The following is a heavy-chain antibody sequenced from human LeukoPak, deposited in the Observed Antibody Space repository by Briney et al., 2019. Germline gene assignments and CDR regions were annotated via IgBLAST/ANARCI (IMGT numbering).Heavy chain of an antibody. CDR1: GGSISNYY. CDR3: ARFGITVVRGGKYYFDY. D-gene: IGHD3-10*01. CDR2: IYYSGAT. Sequence: SETLSLTCTVSGGSISNYYWSWIRQPPGKGLEWIGHIYYSGATKYNPSLKSRITISVDTSKNQFSLVLSPVTAADTAVYYCARFGITVVRGGKYYFDYWGQGTLVTVSS. J-gene: IGHJ4*02. V-gene: IGHV4-59*08.